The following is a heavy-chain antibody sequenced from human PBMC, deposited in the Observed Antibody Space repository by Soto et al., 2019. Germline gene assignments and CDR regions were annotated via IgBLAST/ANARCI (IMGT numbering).Heavy chain of an antibody. CDR3: ASGSTVAAILFDY. CDR1: GDSISSGGYY. J-gene: IGHJ4*02. Sequence: QVQLQESGPGLVKPSQTLSLTCTVSGDSISSGGYYWSWIRQHPGKGLEWIGYIYYSGSTYYNPSLKSLVSISVDTSKNQFSLKLSSVTAADTAVYYCASGSTVAAILFDYWGQGTLVTVSS. D-gene: IGHD2-15*01. V-gene: IGHV4-31*01. CDR2: IYYSGST.